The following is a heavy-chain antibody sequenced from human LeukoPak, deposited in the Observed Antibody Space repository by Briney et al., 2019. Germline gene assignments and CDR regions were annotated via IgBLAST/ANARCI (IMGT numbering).Heavy chain of an antibody. J-gene: IGHJ3*02. V-gene: IGHV1-2*02. CDR1: GYTFTSYG. Sequence: ASVKVSCKASGYTFTSYGISWVRQAPGQGLEWMGWINPNSGGTNYAQKFQGRVTMTRDTSISTAYMELSRLRSDDTAVYYCARATAARRVGAFDIWGQGTMVTVSS. D-gene: IGHD6-6*01. CDR3: ARATAARRVGAFDI. CDR2: INPNSGGT.